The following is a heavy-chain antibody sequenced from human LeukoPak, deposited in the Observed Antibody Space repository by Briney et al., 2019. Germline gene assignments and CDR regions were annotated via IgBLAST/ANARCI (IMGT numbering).Heavy chain of an antibody. V-gene: IGHV3-30*18. J-gene: IGHJ4*02. Sequence: GGSLRLSCAASGFTLSGNWMHWVRRAAGKGLEWVAVISYDGGNMYYADSVKGRLTVSRDNSKNTLYLQMNSLRPEDTAVYYCAKGGFDIVRTHTDYWGQGTLVTVSS. CDR1: GFTLSGNW. CDR2: ISYDGGNM. D-gene: IGHD5-12*01. CDR3: AKGGFDIVRTHTDY.